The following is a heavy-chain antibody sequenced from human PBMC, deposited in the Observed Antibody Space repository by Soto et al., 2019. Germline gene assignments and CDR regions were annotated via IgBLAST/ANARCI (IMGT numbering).Heavy chain of an antibody. Sequence: ESLKISCKGSEYSFTNHWIGWVRQMPGKGLEWMGIIYPGDSDTRYSPSFEGQVTISADKSNSTAYLRWSSLKASDTAMYYCASQGMPAAEAFDVWGQGTMVTVSS. D-gene: IGHD6-13*01. CDR3: ASQGMPAAEAFDV. CDR2: IYPGDSDT. CDR1: EYSFTNHW. J-gene: IGHJ3*01. V-gene: IGHV5-51*01.